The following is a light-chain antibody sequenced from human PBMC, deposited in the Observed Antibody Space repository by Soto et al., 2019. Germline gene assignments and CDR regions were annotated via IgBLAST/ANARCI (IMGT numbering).Light chain of an antibody. J-gene: IGLJ3*02. CDR2: EVT. V-gene: IGLV2-14*01. Sequence: QSALTQPASVSGSTGQSITISCTGTSSDVGGYNYVSWFQQHPGKAPKLMIYEVTNRPSGVSNRFSGSKSGNTASLTISGLQAEDEADYYCRSYTSSSTLVFGGGTK. CDR3: RSYTSSSTLV. CDR1: SSDVGGYNY.